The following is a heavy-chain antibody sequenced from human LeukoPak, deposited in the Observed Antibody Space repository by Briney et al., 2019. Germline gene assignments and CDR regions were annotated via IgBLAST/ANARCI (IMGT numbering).Heavy chain of an antibody. V-gene: IGHV3-30*04. CDR3: ARPLRFYYFYYGMDV. CDR1: GFTFSSYA. J-gene: IGHJ6*02. Sequence: GGSLRLSCAASGFTFSSYAMHWVRQAPGKGLEWVAVISNDGSNKYYADSVKGRFTISRDNSKNTLNLQMNSLRTEDTAVYYCARPLRFYYFYYGMDVWGQGPTVTVSS. D-gene: IGHD5/OR15-5a*01. CDR2: ISNDGSNK.